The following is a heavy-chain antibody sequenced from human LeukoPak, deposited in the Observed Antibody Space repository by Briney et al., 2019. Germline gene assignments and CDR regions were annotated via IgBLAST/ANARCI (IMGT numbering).Heavy chain of an antibody. CDR3: ARDRDENAFDI. CDR2: ISYDGSNK. Sequence: PGGSLRLSCAASGFTFSSYAMHWVRQAPGKGLEWVAVISYDGSNKYYADSVKGRFTISRDNSKNTLYLQMNSLRAEDTAVYYCARDRDENAFDIWGQGTMVTVSS. J-gene: IGHJ3*02. CDR1: GFTFSSYA. V-gene: IGHV3-30*04.